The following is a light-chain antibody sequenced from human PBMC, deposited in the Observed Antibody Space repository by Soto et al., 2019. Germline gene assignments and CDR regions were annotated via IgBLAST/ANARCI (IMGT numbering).Light chain of an antibody. J-gene: IGKJ1*01. CDR1: QSISNR. CDR2: DAS. CDR3: QQYNGYSRT. V-gene: IGKV1-5*01. Sequence: DIQMTQSPSTLSASVGDGVTITCRASQSISNRLAWYQQRPGKAPKYLIYDASTLDSGAPSRFSGSGSGTEFTLTISSMQPDDFATFYCQQYNGYSRTFGQGTKVDIK.